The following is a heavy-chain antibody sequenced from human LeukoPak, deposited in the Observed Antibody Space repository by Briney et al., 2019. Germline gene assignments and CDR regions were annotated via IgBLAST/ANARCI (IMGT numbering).Heavy chain of an antibody. CDR1: GFTFSNYA. CDR3: AREGYCSGGSCYSAFDI. D-gene: IGHD2-15*01. J-gene: IGHJ3*02. V-gene: IGHV3-21*01. Sequence: GGSLRLSCAASGFTFSNYAMNWVRQAPGKGLEWVSSISSSSSYIYYADSVKGRLTISRDNAKNSLYLQMNSLRAEDTAVYYCAREGYCSGGSCYSAFDIWGQGTMVTVSS. CDR2: ISSSSSYI.